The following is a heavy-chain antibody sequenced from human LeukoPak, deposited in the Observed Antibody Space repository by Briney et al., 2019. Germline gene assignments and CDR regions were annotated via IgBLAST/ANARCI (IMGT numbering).Heavy chain of an antibody. CDR3: ARVGFWSGYRIDY. D-gene: IGHD3-3*01. CDR1: GGSFSGYS. V-gene: IGHV4-34*01. Sequence: PSETLSLTCAVYGGSFSGYSWSWIRQPPGKGLEWIGEINHSGSTNYNPSLKSRVTISVDTSKNQFSLKLSSVTAADTAVYYCARVGFWSGYRIDYWGQGTLVTVSS. CDR2: INHSGST. J-gene: IGHJ4*02.